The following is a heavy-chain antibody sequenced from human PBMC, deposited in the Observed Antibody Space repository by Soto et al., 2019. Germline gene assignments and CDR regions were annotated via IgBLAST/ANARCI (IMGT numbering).Heavy chain of an antibody. Sequence: QVQLVQSGAEVKKPGSSVKVSCKASGGTFSSYTISWVRQAPGQGLEWMGRIIPILGIANYAQKFQGRVTITADKSASTAYMELSSVRSEDTAVYYCARALVGAVSNWFDPWGQGTLVTVSS. V-gene: IGHV1-69*02. CDR1: GGTFSSYT. J-gene: IGHJ5*02. CDR2: IIPILGIA. CDR3: ARALVGAVSNWFDP. D-gene: IGHD1-26*01.